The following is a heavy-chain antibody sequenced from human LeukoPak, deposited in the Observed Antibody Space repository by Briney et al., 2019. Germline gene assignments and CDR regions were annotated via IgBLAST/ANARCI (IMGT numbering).Heavy chain of an antibody. J-gene: IGHJ4*02. D-gene: IGHD2-15*01. CDR1: GYTFTVYY. V-gene: IGHV1-2*02. CDR2: INPNSGGT. CDR3: ARASGGNRPYDY. Sequence: ASVNVSCTASGYTFTVYYMHWVRQAPGQGLAWMGWINPNSGGTNYAQKFQGRVTMTRDTSISTAYMELSRLRSDDTAVYYCARASGGNRPYDYWGQGTLVTVSS.